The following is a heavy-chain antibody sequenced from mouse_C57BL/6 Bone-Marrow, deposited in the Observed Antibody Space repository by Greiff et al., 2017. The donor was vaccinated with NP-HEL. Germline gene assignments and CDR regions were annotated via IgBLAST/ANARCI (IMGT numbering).Heavy chain of an antibody. CDR3: TRYSSSWFAY. V-gene: IGHV1-15*01. J-gene: IGHJ3*01. CDR2: IDPETGGT. Sequence: QVQLQQSGAELVRPGASVTLSCKASGYTFTDYEMHWVKQTPVHGLEWIGAIDPETGGTAYNQKFKGKAILTADKPSSTAYMELRSLTSEDSAVYYCTRYSSSWFAYWGQGTLVTVSA. CDR1: GYTFTDYE. D-gene: IGHD1-1*01.